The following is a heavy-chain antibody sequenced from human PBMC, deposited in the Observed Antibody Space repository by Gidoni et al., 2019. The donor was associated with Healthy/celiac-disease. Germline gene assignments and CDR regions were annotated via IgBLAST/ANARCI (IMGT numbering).Heavy chain of an antibody. V-gene: IGHV4-34*01. CDR1: GGSFRGYY. D-gene: IGHD2-2*01. CDR3: ARGGRYCSSTSCYAGPYYYYYGMDV. J-gene: IGHJ6*02. Sequence: QVQLQQWGAGLLKPSETLSLTCAVYGGSFRGYYWSGIRQPPGKGLEWIGESKHSGSTNYTPSLKSRVTISVDTSKNQFSLKLSSVTAADTAVYYCARGGRYCSSTSCYAGPYYYYYGMDVWGQGTTVTVSS. CDR2: SKHSGST.